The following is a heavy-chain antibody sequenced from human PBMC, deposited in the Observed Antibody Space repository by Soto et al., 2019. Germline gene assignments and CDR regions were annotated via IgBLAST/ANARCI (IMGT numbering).Heavy chain of an antibody. CDR1: GFSLSTSGVG. D-gene: IGHD4-17*01. J-gene: IGHJ4*02. V-gene: IGHV2-5*02. Sequence: QITLKESGPTLVKPTQTLTLTCTFSGFSLSTSGVGVGWIRQPPGKALEWLAVIYWDGDKRYSPSLKSRVTITKDTSKNQLVLTVTNMDPVDTGTYYCAHRLPRYAFNYGLFDYWGQGTLVTVSS. CDR2: IYWDGDK. CDR3: AHRLPRYAFNYGLFDY.